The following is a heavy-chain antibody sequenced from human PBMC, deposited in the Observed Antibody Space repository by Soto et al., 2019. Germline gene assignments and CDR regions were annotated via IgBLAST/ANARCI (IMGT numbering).Heavy chain of an antibody. D-gene: IGHD3-16*02. CDR1: GDTDTNYV. CDR3: EAEMTFGKLSVA. CDR2: IFPKFGTT. V-gene: IGHV1-69*13. Sequence: SVKVSCKASGDTDTNYVISWVREAPGQGLEWMGGIFPKFGTTYSAQKLQDRLTITADESTSTVYMQLSSLRLDDTAVYYCEAEMTFGKLSVAWGQGTTVTVSS. J-gene: IGHJ6*02.